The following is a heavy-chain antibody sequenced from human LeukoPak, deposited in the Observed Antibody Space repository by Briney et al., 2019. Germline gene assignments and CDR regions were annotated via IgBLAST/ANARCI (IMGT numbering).Heavy chain of an antibody. CDR3: AKDMGGNSEDAFDI. CDR1: GGTFSSYA. CDR2: IIPIFGTA. J-gene: IGHJ3*02. D-gene: IGHD4-23*01. Sequence: ASVKVSCKASGGTFSSYAISWVRQAPGQGLEWMGGIIPIFGTANYAQKFQGRVTITADKSTSTAYMELSSLRAEDTALYYCAKDMGGNSEDAFDIWGQGTMVTVSS. V-gene: IGHV1-69*06.